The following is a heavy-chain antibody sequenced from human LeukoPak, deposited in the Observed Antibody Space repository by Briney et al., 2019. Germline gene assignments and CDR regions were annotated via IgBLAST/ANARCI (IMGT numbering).Heavy chain of an antibody. V-gene: IGHV3-7*01. CDR2: IKQDGSE. Sequence: PGGALRLSCVASGFTFSRHWMGWVRQAPGKGLEGVPRIKQDGSEYYVDSVKGPFIISRHNAKNSLSLQMNCLRVEDTAVYYCARTPHYNDGLHYFHYSGQRALVTVSS. CDR3: ARTPHYNDGLHYFHY. J-gene: IGHJ4*02. CDR1: GFTFSRHW. D-gene: IGHD5-24*01.